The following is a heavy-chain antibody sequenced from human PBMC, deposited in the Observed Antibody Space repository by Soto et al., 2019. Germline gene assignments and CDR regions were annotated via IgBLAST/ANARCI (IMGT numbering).Heavy chain of an antibody. V-gene: IGHV4-59*01. J-gene: IGHJ4*02. CDR1: GGSISSYY. CDR3: ARDPGRAVAGRGGRYYFDY. CDR2: IYYSGST. Sequence: SETLSLTCTVSGGSISSYYWSWIRQPPGKGLEWIGYIYYSGSTNYNPSLKSRVTISVDTSKNQFSLKLSSVTAADTAVYYCARDPGRAVAGRGGRYYFDYWGQGTLVTVS. D-gene: IGHD6-19*01.